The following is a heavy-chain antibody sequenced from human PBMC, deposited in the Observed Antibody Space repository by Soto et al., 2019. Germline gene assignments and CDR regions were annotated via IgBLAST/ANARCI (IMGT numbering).Heavy chain of an antibody. CDR3: AHLPGECISTSCAYYGMDV. D-gene: IGHD2-2*01. J-gene: IGHJ6*02. V-gene: IGHV2-5*02. CDR1: GFSLSTSGVG. CDR2: IYWDDDK. Sequence: QITWKESGPTLVKPTQTLTLTCTFSGFSLSTSGVGVAWIRQPPVKALEWLALIYWDDDKRYSPSLKSRLTITKDTSKNQVLLTMTNMYPVDTATYYCAHLPGECISTSCAYYGMDVWGQGTTVTVSS.